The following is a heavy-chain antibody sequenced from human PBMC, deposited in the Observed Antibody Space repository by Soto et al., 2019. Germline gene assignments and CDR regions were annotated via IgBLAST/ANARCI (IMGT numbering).Heavy chain of an antibody. CDR1: GYTFTGYY. CDR3: ARILVDGSGSYYYDY. Sequence: ASVKVSCKASGYTFTGYYMHWVRQAPGQGLEWMGWINPNSGGTNYAQKFQGWVTMTRDTSISTAYMELSRLRSDDTAVYYCARILVDGSGSYYYDYWGQGTLVTVSS. CDR2: INPNSGGT. D-gene: IGHD3-10*01. J-gene: IGHJ4*02. V-gene: IGHV1-2*04.